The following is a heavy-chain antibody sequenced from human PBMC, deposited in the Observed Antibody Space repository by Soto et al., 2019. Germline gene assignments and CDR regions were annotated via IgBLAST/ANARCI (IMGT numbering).Heavy chain of an antibody. J-gene: IGHJ6*02. CDR3: AREYPKGIAVAGTRYYYGMDV. D-gene: IGHD6-19*01. V-gene: IGHV1-8*01. CDR1: GYTFTSYD. Sequence: GASVKVSCKASGYTFTSYDINWVRQATGQGLEWMGWMNPNSGNTGYAQKFQGRVTMTRNTSISTAYMELSSLRSEDTAVYYCAREYPKGIAVAGTRYYYGMDVWGQGTTVTVS. CDR2: MNPNSGNT.